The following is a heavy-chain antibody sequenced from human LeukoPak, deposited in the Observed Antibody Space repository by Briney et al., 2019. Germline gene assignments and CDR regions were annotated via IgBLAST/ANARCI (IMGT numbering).Heavy chain of an antibody. J-gene: IGHJ4*02. V-gene: IGHV4-34*01. CDR3: ARGYYYDSSGYYHPLDY. D-gene: IGHD3-22*01. CDR2: INHSGST. CDR1: GGSFSGYY. Sequence: SETLFLTCAVYGGSFSGYYWSWIRQPPGKGLEWIGEINHSGSTNYNPSLKSRVTISVDTSKNQFSLKLSSVTAADTAVYYCARGYYYDSSGYYHPLDYWGQGTLVTVSS.